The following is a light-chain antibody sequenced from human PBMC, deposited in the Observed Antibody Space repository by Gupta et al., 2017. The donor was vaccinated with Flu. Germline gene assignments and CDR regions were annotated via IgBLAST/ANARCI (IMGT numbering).Light chain of an antibody. CDR1: IANIGAGYD. V-gene: IGLV1-40*01. CDR3: QSYDSSLSGSV. J-gene: IGLJ3*02. CDR2: GNS. Sequence: QSVLPQPPSLSGDPGQRVTMSCAGSIANIGAGYDVHWYQQLPGTAPKLLIYGNSNRPSGVPDRFSGSKSGTSASLAITGLQAEDEADYYCQSYDSSLSGSVFGGGTKLTVL.